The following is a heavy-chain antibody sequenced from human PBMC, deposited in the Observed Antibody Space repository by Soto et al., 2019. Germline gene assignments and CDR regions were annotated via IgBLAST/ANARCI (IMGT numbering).Heavy chain of an antibody. D-gene: IGHD2-21*02. CDR3: VQSRCGGDCLQSYSSHSYYGLDV. Sequence: QITLKESGPTLVKPTQTLTLTCTFSGFSLSTTGVGVGWIRQPPGKALEWLALIYWDDDKRYNPSLNSRLTITKATPNNQVVLALTNMDPVDTATYYCVQSRCGGDCLQSYSSHSYYGLDVWGQGTTVTVSS. CDR1: GFSLSTTGVG. J-gene: IGHJ6*02. V-gene: IGHV2-5*02. CDR2: IYWDDDK.